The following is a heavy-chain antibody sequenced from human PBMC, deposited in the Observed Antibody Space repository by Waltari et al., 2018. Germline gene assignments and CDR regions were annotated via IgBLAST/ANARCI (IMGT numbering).Heavy chain of an antibody. Sequence: QVQLVQSGAEVKKPGSSVKVSCKASGGTFSSYAISWVRQAPGQGIEWMGGMLPIFGTANYAQKFQGRVTITADESTSTAYMELSSLRSEDTAVYYCARGPDIVVVPAARTYYYGMDVWGQGTTVTVSS. CDR1: GGTFSSYA. V-gene: IGHV1-69*01. CDR3: ARGPDIVVVPAARTYYYGMDV. D-gene: IGHD2-2*01. J-gene: IGHJ6*02. CDR2: MLPIFGTA.